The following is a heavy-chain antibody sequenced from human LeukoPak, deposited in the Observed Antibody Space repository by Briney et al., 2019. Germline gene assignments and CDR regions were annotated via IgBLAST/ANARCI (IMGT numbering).Heavy chain of an antibody. Sequence: GASVKVSCKASGGTFSSYAISWVRQAPGQGLEWMGGIIPIFGTANYAQKFQGRVTITADKSTSTAYMELSSLRSEDTAVYYCAGGSAARPTNWFDLWGQGTLVTVSS. CDR1: GGTFSSYA. CDR3: AGGSAARPTNWFDL. D-gene: IGHD2-2*01. CDR2: IIPIFGTA. V-gene: IGHV1-69*06. J-gene: IGHJ5*02.